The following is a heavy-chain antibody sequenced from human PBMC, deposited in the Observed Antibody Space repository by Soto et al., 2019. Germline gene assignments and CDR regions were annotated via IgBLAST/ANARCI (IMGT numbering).Heavy chain of an antibody. CDR1: GFTIGGAW. Sequence: HPGGSLRLSCAASGFTIGGAWMSWARQAPGKGLEWVAKIGQDGNEMYYVDAVRGRFTISRDNAKNSLYLQMNSLRVEDTALYYCARDEYYYALDVWGQGTTVTVSS. J-gene: IGHJ6*02. CDR3: ARDEYYYALDV. V-gene: IGHV3-7*01. CDR2: IGQDGNEM.